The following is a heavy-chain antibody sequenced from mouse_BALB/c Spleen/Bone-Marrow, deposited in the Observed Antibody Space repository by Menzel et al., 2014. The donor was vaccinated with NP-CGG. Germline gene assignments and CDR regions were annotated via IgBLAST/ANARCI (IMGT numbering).Heavy chain of an antibody. D-gene: IGHD2-3*01. V-gene: IGHV2-2*02. CDR2: IWSGGST. CDR3: ARNNGGYYSWFAY. J-gene: IGHJ3*01. Sequence: VQLKESGPGLVQPSQSLSITCTVSSFSLTSYGVHWVRQSPGKGLEWLGVIWSGGSTDYNAAFISRLSISKDNSKSQVFFKMNSLQANDTAIYYCARNNGGYYSWFAYWGQGTLVTVSA. CDR1: SFSLTSYG.